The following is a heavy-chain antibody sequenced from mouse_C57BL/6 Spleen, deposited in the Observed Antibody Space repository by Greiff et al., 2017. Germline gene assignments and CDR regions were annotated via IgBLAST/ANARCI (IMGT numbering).Heavy chain of an antibody. Sequence: VQLQQSGAELVKPGASVKISCKASGYAFSSYWMNWVKQRPGKGLEWIGQIYPGDGDTNYNGKFKGKATLTADKSSSTAYMQLSSLTSEDSAVYFCARGTGTDYAMDYWGQGTSVTVSS. CDR2: IYPGDGDT. J-gene: IGHJ4*01. D-gene: IGHD4-1*01. CDR1: GYAFSSYW. V-gene: IGHV1-80*01. CDR3: ARGTGTDYAMDY.